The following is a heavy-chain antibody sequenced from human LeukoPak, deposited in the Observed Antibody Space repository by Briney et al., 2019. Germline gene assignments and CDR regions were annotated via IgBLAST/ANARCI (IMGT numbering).Heavy chain of an antibody. D-gene: IGHD3-3*01. V-gene: IGHV3-53*01. CDR3: ASAVGSEWYYFDY. CDR2: ISSGGST. Sequence: GGSLRLSCAVSGFTVSSNYMTWVRRAPGKGLEWVSLISSGGSTFYADSVKGRFTISRDNSKNTLFLQMNTLRAEDTAVYYCASAVGSEWYYFDYWGQGTLVTVSS. CDR1: GFTVSSNY. J-gene: IGHJ4*02.